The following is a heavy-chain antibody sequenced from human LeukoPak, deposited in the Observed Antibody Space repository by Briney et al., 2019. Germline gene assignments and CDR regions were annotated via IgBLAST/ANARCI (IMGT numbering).Heavy chain of an antibody. CDR3: AGTAVTTAIDY. CDR2: IYQSRST. CDR1: GYSVSSGDY. V-gene: IGHV4-38-2*02. Sequence: SEILSLTCTVSGYSVSSGDYWGWIRQPPGKGLEWIGSIYQSRSTYYNPSLKSRVTISVDTSKNHFSLKVSSVTAADTAVYYCAGTAVTTAIDYWGQGTLVTVSS. J-gene: IGHJ4*02. D-gene: IGHD4-17*01.